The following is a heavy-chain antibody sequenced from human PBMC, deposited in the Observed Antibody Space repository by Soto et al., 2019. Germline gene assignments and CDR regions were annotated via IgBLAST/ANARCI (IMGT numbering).Heavy chain of an antibody. CDR1: GFTFRDYY. Sequence: QVQLVESGGGLVKPGGSLRLSCVASGFTFRDYYMSWIRQAPGKGLEWVSYISSSSSYTNYADSVKGRFTISRDNAKNSLDLQMNSLRAEDTAVYYCARDHHRYSGYDYVDYWGQGTLVTVSS. J-gene: IGHJ4*02. V-gene: IGHV3-11*05. CDR2: ISSSSSYT. D-gene: IGHD5-12*01. CDR3: ARDHHRYSGYDYVDY.